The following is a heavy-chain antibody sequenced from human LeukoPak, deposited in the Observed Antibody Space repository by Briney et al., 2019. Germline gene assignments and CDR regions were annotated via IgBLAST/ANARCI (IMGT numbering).Heavy chain of an antibody. V-gene: IGHV3-73*01. D-gene: IGHD4-23*01. CDR2: IKTKAESYAT. CDR1: GFTFRGSA. CDR3: TRLSGGNSDSYYHGLYV. J-gene: IGHJ6*04. Sequence: GGSLKLPHAACGFTFRGSALHWVRQASGKGLEWVARIKTKAESYATAYVASVKGRFTISRDDSKNTAYLQMDSLKTEDTAMYYCTRLSGGNSDSYYHGLYVSGEGTTVTVSS.